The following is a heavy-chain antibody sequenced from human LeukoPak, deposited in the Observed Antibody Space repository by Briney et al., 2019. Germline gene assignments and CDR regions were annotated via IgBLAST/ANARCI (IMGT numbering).Heavy chain of an antibody. J-gene: IGHJ4*02. CDR2: ISSSGSTI. CDR1: GFTFSSYE. Sequence: AGGSLRLTCAASGFTFSSYETNWVRQAQGKGLEWVSFISSSGSTIYYADSVKGRFTISRDNAKNSLYLQMHSLRAEDTAVYYCARARQENWWKRYFDSDYWGQGTLVTVSS. CDR3: ARARQENWWKRYFDSDY. D-gene: IGHD3-9*01. V-gene: IGHV3-48*03.